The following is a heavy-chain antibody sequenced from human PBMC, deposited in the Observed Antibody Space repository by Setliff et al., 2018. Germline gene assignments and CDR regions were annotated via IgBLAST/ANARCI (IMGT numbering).Heavy chain of an antibody. CDR3: ARHKVIKKEFIRLTWFDP. Sequence: SETLSLTCSVSGGSISSYYWSWIRQPPGKGLEWIGYIYTRGSTNYNPSLQSRVTISGDTSSNQFSLNLNSVTAADTAVYYCARHKVIKKEFIRLTWFDPWGQGTPVTVSS. V-gene: IGHV4-4*08. CDR1: GGSISSYY. J-gene: IGHJ5*02. CDR2: IYTRGST. D-gene: IGHD3-10*01.